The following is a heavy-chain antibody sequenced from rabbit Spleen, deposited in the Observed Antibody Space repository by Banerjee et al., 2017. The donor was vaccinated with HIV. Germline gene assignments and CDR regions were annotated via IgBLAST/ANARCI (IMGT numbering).Heavy chain of an antibody. V-gene: IGHV1S40*01. J-gene: IGHJ4*01. Sequence: QSLEESGRDLVKPGASLTLTCTASGIDFSGAYYMSWVRQAPGKGLEWIGYIVPIFGVTYYANWVNGRFTISSHNAQNTLYLQLNSLTAADTATYFCARDGAGGSYFNLWGQGTLVTVS. CDR3: ARDGAGGSYFNL. D-gene: IGHD8-1*01. CDR2: IVPIFGVT. CDR1: GIDFSGAYY.